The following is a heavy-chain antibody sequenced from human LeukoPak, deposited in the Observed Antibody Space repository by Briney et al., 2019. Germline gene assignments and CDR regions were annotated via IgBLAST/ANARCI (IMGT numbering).Heavy chain of an antibody. J-gene: IGHJ4*02. D-gene: IGHD3-10*01. CDR3: ARGIPSRHMVRGVMGFFDY. CDR1: GYSISSGYY. CDR2: IYYSGST. V-gene: IGHV4-38-2*02. Sequence: LETLSLTCTVSGYSISSGYYWGWIRQPPGKGLEWIGSIYYSGSTYYNPSLKSRVTISVDTSKNQFSLKLSSVTAADTAVYYCARGIPSRHMVRGVMGFFDYWGQGTLVTVSS.